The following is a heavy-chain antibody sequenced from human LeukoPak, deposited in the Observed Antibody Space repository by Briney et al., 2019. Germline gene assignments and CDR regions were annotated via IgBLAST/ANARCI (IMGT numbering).Heavy chain of an antibody. J-gene: IGHJ4*02. D-gene: IGHD3-9*01. V-gene: IGHV3-21*01. CDR3: ARNYDILTGYYDY. CDR1: GFTFSSYW. CDR2: ISSSSSYI. Sequence: PGGSLRLSCAASGFTFSSYWMSWVRHAPGKGLEWVSSISSSSSYIYYADSVKGRFTISRDNAKNSLYLQMNSLRAEDTAVYYCARNYDILTGYYDYWGQGTLVTVSS.